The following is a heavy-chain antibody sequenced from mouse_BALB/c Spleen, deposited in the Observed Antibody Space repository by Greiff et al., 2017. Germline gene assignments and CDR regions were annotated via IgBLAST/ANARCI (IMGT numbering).Heavy chain of an antibody. Sequence: DVKLVESGGGLVKPGGSLKLSCAASGFTFSSYAMSWVRQTPEKRLEWVASISSGGSTYYPDSVKGRFTISRDNARNILYLQMSSLRSEDTAMYYCARGGGYPYWGQGTTLTVSS. CDR3: ARGGGYPY. V-gene: IGHV5-6-5*01. D-gene: IGHD2-2*01. CDR2: ISSGGST. CDR1: GFTFSSYA. J-gene: IGHJ2*01.